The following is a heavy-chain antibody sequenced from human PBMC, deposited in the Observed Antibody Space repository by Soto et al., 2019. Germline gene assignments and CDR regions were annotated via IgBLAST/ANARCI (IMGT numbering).Heavy chain of an antibody. Sequence: XETLSLTCTVSGSSITSSSYWSWIRQPAGKGLEWIGRFSLSGTTNYNPSLRSRVTMSADVSKNQFSLRLTSVTAADTALYYCARGMTPPGAPAWYYFDYWGQGTLVTVSS. CDR2: FSLSGTT. V-gene: IGHV4-4*07. CDR3: ARGMTPPGAPAWYYFDY. J-gene: IGHJ4*02. CDR1: GSSITSSSY. D-gene: IGHD2-8*02.